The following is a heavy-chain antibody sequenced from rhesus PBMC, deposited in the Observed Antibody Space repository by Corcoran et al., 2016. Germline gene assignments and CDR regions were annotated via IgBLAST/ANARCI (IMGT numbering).Heavy chain of an antibody. V-gene: IGHV4-106*01. Sequence: QGQLQESGPGRVKPSETLSLTCAVPGGSISDSYYWSWSRQRPGKGLEWIGYSYGSGGSPYSNPSLKSRVTISTYTSKNQFSLKLSSVTAADTAVYYCARARGGNDLVYWGQGVLVTVSS. CDR2: SYGSGGSP. CDR3: ARARGGNDLVY. CDR1: GGSISDSYY. D-gene: IGHD1-14*01. J-gene: IGHJ4*01.